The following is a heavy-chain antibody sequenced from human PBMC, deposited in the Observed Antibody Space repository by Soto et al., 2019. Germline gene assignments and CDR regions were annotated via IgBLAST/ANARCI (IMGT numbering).Heavy chain of an antibody. V-gene: IGHV4-28*01. D-gene: IGHD1-26*01. CDR1: GYSISSSNW. CDR2: IYYSGTT. CDR3: ARREIQGPIDS. Sequence: QVQLQESGPGLVKPSDTLSLTCAVSGYSISSSNWWGWIRQPPGKGLEWIGYIYYSGTTYYNPSLNXRITMSXXTSKNQFSLKLTSVTAVDTAVYYCARREIQGPIDSWGQGTLVTVSS. J-gene: IGHJ4*02.